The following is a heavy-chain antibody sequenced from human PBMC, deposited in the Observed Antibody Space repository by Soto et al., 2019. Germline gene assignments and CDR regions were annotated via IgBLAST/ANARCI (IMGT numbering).Heavy chain of an antibody. Sequence: QVQLQESGPRLVRPSQTLSLTCNVSGESISSGGYYWSWIRHHSGKGLEWIGYIYDSESAYYNPSLKSRVIISMDTSKNHFAMRLSSVTAADTAVYYCARASSSSSAADYWGQGTLVTVSS. CDR1: GESISSGGYY. J-gene: IGHJ4*02. D-gene: IGHD6-6*01. CDR3: ARASSSSSAADY. CDR2: IYDSESA. V-gene: IGHV4-31*03.